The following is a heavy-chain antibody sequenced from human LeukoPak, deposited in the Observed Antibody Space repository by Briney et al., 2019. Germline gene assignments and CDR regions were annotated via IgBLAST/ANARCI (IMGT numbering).Heavy chain of an antibody. J-gene: IGHJ4*02. CDR1: GGTFSSYA. D-gene: IGHD3-10*01. V-gene: IGHV1-2*02. CDR3: ARDPPRRGYYGSGSFHGSY. CDR2: INPNSGGT. Sequence: ASVKVSCKASGGTFSSYAISWVRQAPGQGLEWMGWINPNSGGTNYAQKFQGRVTMTRDTSISTAYMELSRLRSDDTAVYYCARDPPRRGYYGSGSFHGSYWGQGTLVTVSS.